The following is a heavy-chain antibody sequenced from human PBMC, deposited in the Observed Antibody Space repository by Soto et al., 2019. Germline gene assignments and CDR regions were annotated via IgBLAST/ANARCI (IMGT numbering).Heavy chain of an antibody. CDR1: GFTLSNYW. CDR3: ARDNWNDDPAAGPADY. V-gene: IGHV3-48*02. Sequence: PGGSLRLSCAATGFTLSNYWMHWVRQTPGKGLEWVSRISSKRSTTNYADSVKGRFTISRDTAKNSLYLQMNSLRDEDTAVYYCARDNWNDDPAAGPADYWGQGTLVTVSS. CDR2: ISSKRSTT. J-gene: IGHJ4*02. D-gene: IGHD1-1*01.